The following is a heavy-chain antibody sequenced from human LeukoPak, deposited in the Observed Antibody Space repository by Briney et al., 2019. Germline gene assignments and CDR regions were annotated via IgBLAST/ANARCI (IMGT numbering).Heavy chain of an antibody. V-gene: IGHV3-48*01. D-gene: IGHD3-22*01. CDR1: GFIYSSYS. CDR2: ISSSSSTI. J-gene: IGHJ4*02. CDR3: ARRDSSEFDY. Sequence: GGPVTLFCAVWGFIYSSYSMNCVRQATEKGLEWVSYISSSSSTIYYADSVKGRFTVSRDNAKNSLYLQMNSLRAEDTAVYYCARRDSSEFDYGGQGTLVTVSS.